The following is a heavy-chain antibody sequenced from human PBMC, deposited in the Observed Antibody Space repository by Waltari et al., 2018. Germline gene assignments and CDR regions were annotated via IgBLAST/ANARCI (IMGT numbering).Heavy chain of an antibody. Sequence: QVQLQESGPGLVKPSQTLSLTCTVSGGSISSGDYYWSWIRQPPGKGLEWIGYIYYSGSTYYNPSLKSRVTIAVDTSKNQCSLKLSSGTAADTAVYYCARVGYNWNYVWWFDPWGQGTLVTVSS. CDR3: ARVGYNWNYVWWFDP. V-gene: IGHV4-30-4*08. CDR2: IYYSGST. CDR1: GGSISSGDYY. D-gene: IGHD1-7*01. J-gene: IGHJ5*02.